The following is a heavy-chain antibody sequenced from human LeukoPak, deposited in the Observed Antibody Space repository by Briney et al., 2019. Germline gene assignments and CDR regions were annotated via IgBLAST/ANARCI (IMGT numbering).Heavy chain of an antibody. J-gene: IGHJ6*03. CDR3: ARNMGGYYYYMDV. Sequence: GGSLRLSCAASGFTFSSYSMNWVRQAPGKGLEWVSSISSSSSYIYYADSVKGRFTISRDNAKNSLYLQMNSLRAEDTAVYYCARNMGGYYYYMDVWGKGTTVTVSS. V-gene: IGHV3-21*01. CDR1: GFTFSSYS. D-gene: IGHD3-16*01. CDR2: ISSSSSYI.